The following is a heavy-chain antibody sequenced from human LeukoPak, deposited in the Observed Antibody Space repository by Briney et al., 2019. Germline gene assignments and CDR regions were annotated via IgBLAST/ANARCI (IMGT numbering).Heavy chain of an antibody. V-gene: IGHV3-53*01. CDR1: GFTFSSNY. CDR3: ASPPPYCGSTSCYLDY. CDR2: IYSGGST. D-gene: IGHD2-2*01. J-gene: IGHJ4*02. Sequence: GGSLRLSCAASGFTFSSNYMSWVRQAPGKGLEWVSVIYSGGSTYYADSVKGRFTISRDNSKNTLYLQMNSLRAEDTAVYYCASPPPYCGSTSCYLDYWGQGTLVTVSS.